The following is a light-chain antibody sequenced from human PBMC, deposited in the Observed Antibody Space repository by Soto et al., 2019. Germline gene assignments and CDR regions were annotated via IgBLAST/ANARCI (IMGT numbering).Light chain of an antibody. CDR1: QSASTY. Sequence: EIVLTQSPATLSXSPGERATLSCRASQSASTYLAWYQQKPGQAPRLLIYNAVNRATGVPARFTGSGSGTDFTLTISSLEPEDSAVYHCQQVKTFGQGTKVDSK. V-gene: IGKV3-11*01. CDR2: NAV. CDR3: QQVKT. J-gene: IGKJ1*01.